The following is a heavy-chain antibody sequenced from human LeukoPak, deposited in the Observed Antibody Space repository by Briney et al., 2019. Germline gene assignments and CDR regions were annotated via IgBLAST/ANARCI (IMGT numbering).Heavy chain of an antibody. CDR3: VRDSRNGVDY. V-gene: IGHV3-74*01. CDR1: GFTFSDYY. J-gene: IGHJ4*02. D-gene: IGHD2-8*01. Sequence: KSGGSPRLSCAASGFTFSDYYMHWVRQTPVKGLVWVSRISSDGATTYYADSVKGRSTISRDNAKNTLFLEMNSLRPKDTAVYYCVRDSRNGVDYWGQGTLITVSS. CDR2: ISSDGATT.